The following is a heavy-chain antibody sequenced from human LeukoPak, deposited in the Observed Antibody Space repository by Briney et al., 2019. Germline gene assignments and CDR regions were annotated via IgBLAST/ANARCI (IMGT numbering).Heavy chain of an antibody. Sequence: SVKVSCKASGGTFSSDAISWVRQAPGQGLEWMGGIIPIFGTANYARKFQGRVTITTDESTSTAYMELSSLRSEDTAVYYCASQTDYSGYHFYYYYMDVWGKGTTVTVSS. CDR1: GGTFSSDA. J-gene: IGHJ6*03. V-gene: IGHV1-69*05. CDR2: IIPIFGTA. CDR3: ASQTDYSGYHFYYYYMDV. D-gene: IGHD5-12*01.